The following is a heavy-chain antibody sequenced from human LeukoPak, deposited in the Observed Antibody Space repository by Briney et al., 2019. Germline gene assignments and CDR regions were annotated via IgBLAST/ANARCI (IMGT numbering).Heavy chain of an antibody. CDR1: GFTFSSDA. Sequence: PGGSLRLSCAASGFTFSSDAMSWVRQAPGQGLDLVSAISGSGGSTYYADSVKGRFTISRDNSKNTLYLHMNSLSAEDTAVYYCAKDKWLQLGRIFDYWGQGTLVTVSS. D-gene: IGHD5-12*01. V-gene: IGHV3-23*01. CDR3: AKDKWLQLGRIFDY. J-gene: IGHJ4*02. CDR2: ISGSGGST.